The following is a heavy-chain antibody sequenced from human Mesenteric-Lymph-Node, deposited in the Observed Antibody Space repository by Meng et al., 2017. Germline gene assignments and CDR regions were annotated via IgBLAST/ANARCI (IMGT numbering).Heavy chain of an antibody. D-gene: IGHD3-16*02. CDR1: GGSISSGSYY. Sequence: SETLSLTCTVSGGSISSGSYYWSWIRQPAGKGLEWIGRIYTSGSTNYNPSLKSRLTISIDTSRKQFSLKLSSVTAADTAVYYCARVMITFGGVIATPMRAFDIWGQGTMVTVSS. CDR2: IYTSGST. J-gene: IGHJ3*02. CDR3: ARVMITFGGVIATPMRAFDI. V-gene: IGHV4-61*02.